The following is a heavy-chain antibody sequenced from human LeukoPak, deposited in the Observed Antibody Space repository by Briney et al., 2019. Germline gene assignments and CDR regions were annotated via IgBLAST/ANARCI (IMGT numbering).Heavy chain of an antibody. CDR1: GFTFDDYA. J-gene: IGHJ5*02. V-gene: IGHV3-9*01. D-gene: IGHD5-18*01. Sequence: GRSLRLSCAASGFTFDDYAMHWVRQAPGKGLEWVSGISWNSGSIGYADSVKGRFTISRDNAKNSLYLQMNSLRAEDTALYYCAKGQLWLAWFDPWGQGTLVTVSS. CDR2: ISWNSGSI. CDR3: AKGQLWLAWFDP.